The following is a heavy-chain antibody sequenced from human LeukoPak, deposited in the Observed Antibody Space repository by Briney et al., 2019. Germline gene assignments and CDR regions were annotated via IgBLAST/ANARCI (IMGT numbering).Heavy chain of an antibody. Sequence: ASVKVSYKASGYIFSDYYMHWVRQAPGQGLEWLGWINPKSGAADYAQQFRGRVTMTRDTSINTDHMEMKRVTSDDTAVYYCARGAEAETSPLDFWGQGTLVIVS. V-gene: IGHV1-2*02. CDR3: ARGAEAETSPLDF. J-gene: IGHJ4*02. CDR1: GYIFSDYY. CDR2: INPKSGAA. D-gene: IGHD6-13*01.